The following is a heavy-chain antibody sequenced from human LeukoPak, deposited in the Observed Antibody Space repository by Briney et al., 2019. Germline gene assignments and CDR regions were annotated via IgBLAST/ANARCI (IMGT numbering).Heavy chain of an antibody. CDR3: ARTIPSLRFLDSRGYYYYGMDV. CDR2: INPNSDGT. V-gene: IGHV1-2*02. J-gene: IGHJ6*02. Sequence: ASVKVSCKASGYTLTGYYMHWVRQAPGQGLEWMGWINPNSDGTNYAQKFQGRVTMTRDTSISTAYMELSRLRSDDTAVYYCARTIPSLRFLDSRGYYYYGMDVWGQGTTVTVSS. CDR1: GYTLTGYY. D-gene: IGHD3-3*01.